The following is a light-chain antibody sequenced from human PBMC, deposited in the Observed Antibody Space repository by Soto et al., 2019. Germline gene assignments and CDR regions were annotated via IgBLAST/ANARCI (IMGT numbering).Light chain of an antibody. CDR3: SSYTSHTTRV. CDR1: SRDVGGYNY. J-gene: IGLJ1*01. CDR2: EVS. V-gene: IGLV2-14*03. Sequence: QCLLTQAASVSGSPGQAITICCGGSSRDVGGYNYGSWYQQHPGNGPKLMIYEVSNRPSGVSNRFSGSKSGNPATLTISGLQAEDEADYYCSSYTSHTTRVFGTGPKV.